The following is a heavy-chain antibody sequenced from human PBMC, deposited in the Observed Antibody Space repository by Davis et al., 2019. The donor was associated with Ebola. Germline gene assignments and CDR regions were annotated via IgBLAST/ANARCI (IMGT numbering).Heavy chain of an antibody. CDR3: ARVHCSSTSCYRRYYYYGMDV. V-gene: IGHV4-34*01. CDR1: GGSFSGYY. D-gene: IGHD2-2*02. J-gene: IGHJ6*02. Sequence: GSLRLSCAAYGGSFSGYYWSWIRQPPGKGLEWIGEINHSGSTNYNPSLKSRVTISVDTSKNQFSLKLSSVTAADTAVYYCARVHCSSTSCYRRYYYYGMDVWGQGTTVTVSS. CDR2: INHSGST.